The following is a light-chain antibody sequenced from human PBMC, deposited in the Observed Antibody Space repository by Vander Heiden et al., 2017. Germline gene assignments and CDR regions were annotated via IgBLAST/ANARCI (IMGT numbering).Light chain of an antibody. V-gene: IGLV5-45*03. CDR2: YKSDSEK. Sequence: QAVLTHPSSLSASSGAPTSLTCPLRSGINVGTYRIYWYQQKPGSPHQYLLRYKSDSEKQQGSGVPSRFSGSKDASANAGILLICGLQSEDQADYYCMIWHSSAFGGGFGGGTKLTVL. CDR1: SGINVGTYR. J-gene: IGLJ2*01. CDR3: MIWHSSAFGGG.